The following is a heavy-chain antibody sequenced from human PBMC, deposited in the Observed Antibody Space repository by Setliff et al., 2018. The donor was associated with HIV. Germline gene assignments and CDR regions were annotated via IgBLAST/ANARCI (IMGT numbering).Heavy chain of an antibody. V-gene: IGHV4-61*02. CDR3: ARDYSGNYYGYFDL. J-gene: IGHJ2*01. Sequence: KTSETLSLTCTVSGGSISSGSYYWSWIRQPAGKGLEWIGRIYTSGSTNYNPSLKSRVTISVDTSKNQFSLKLSSVTAADTAVYYCARDYSGNYYGYFDLWG. CDR2: IYTSGST. CDR1: GGSISSGSYY. D-gene: IGHD1-26*01.